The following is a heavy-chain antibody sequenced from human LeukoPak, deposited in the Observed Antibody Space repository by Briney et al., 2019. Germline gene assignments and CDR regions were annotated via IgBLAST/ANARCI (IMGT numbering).Heavy chain of an antibody. V-gene: IGHV1-18*01. CDR2: ISAYNGNT. CDR1: GYTFTSYG. J-gene: IGHJ6*02. Sequence: ASVKVSCKASGYTFTSYGISWVRQAPGQGLEWMGWISAYNGNTNYAQKLQGRVTMTTDTSTSTAYMELRSLRSDDTAVYYCARDVQEDGYLTSYYGMDVWGQGTTVTVSS. D-gene: IGHD1-1*01. CDR3: ARDVQEDGYLTSYYGMDV.